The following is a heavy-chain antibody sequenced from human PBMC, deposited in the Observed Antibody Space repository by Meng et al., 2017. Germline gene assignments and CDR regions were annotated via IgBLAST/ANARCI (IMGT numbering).Heavy chain of an antibody. CDR3: ASSGYSYGYRFDY. D-gene: IGHD5-18*01. CDR1: GGSFSGYY. J-gene: IGHJ4*02. V-gene: IGHV4-34*01. Sequence: VTLRRGGRGLLSPAETMSLTGAGYGGSFSGYYWSWIRQPQGKGLEWIGEINHSGSTNYNPSLKSRVTISVDTSKNQFSLKLSSVTAADTAVYYCASSGYSYGYRFDYWGQGTLVTVSS. CDR2: INHSGST.